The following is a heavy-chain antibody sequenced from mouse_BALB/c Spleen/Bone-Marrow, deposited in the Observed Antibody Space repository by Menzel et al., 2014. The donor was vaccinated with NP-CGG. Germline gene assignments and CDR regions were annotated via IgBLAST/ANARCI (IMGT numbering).Heavy chain of an antibody. CDR3: ATYDYDGRFDY. Sequence: VKVVESGPGLVAPSQHLSITCTVSGFSLTNYGLHWIRQPPGKGLERLGIIWAGGSTNYNSALMSRLGISKDNSKSQVFFKMYSLQTDDTAIYYCATYDYDGRFDYWGQGTTLTVSS. J-gene: IGHJ2*01. CDR1: GFSLTNYG. V-gene: IGHV2-9*02. D-gene: IGHD2-4*01. CDR2: IWAGGST.